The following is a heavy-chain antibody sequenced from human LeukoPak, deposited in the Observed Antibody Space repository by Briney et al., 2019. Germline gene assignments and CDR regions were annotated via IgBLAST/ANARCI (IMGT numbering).Heavy chain of an antibody. Sequence: ASVKVSCKASGYTFTGYYLHWVRQAPGQGLEWMGWNNPNSGATIYAQKFQGRVTMTRDTSISTAYMELSRLRSDDTAMYYCARGYGDYDWFDPWGQGTLVTVSS. D-gene: IGHD4-17*01. CDR2: NNPNSGAT. CDR1: GYTFTGYY. V-gene: IGHV1-2*02. J-gene: IGHJ5*02. CDR3: ARGYGDYDWFDP.